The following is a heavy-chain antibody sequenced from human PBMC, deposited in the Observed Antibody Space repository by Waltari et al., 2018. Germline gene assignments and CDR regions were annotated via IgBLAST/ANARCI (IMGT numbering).Heavy chain of an antibody. CDR1: GFTFSSYA. CDR2: ISYDGSNK. D-gene: IGHD5-12*01. J-gene: IGHJ4*02. Sequence: VQLVESGGGVVQPGRSLRLSCAASGFTFSSYAMHWVRQAPGKGLEWVAVISYDGSNKYYADSVKGRFTISRDNSKNTLYLQMNSLRAEDTAVYYCARGGDGYNPYYWGQGTLVTVSS. V-gene: IGHV3-30*01. CDR3: ARGGDGYNPYY.